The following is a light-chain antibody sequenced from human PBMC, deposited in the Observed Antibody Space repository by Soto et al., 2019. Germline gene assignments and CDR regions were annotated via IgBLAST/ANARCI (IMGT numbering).Light chain of an antibody. CDR1: QSVPKNY. J-gene: IGKJ1*01. Sequence: EIVLTQSPATLSLSPGERATLSCRASQSVPKNYLAWYQQKPGQAPRLLLYGASDRAAAIPDRFSGSGSGTDFTLTISRLEPEELAVYHCQQYGDSPQTFGQGTKVEIK. CDR2: GAS. CDR3: QQYGDSPQT. V-gene: IGKV3-20*01.